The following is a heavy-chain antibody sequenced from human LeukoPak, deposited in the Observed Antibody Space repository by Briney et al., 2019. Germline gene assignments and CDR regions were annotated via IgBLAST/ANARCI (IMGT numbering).Heavy chain of an antibody. Sequence: PGGSLRPSCVASGFTLSSYSMNWVLQAPGKGLEWVSVISSTSSYIRYAEPVKGRFTISRDNAKNSLFLEMKSLRAEDTAVYYCAREAWFDPWGQGTLVTVSS. J-gene: IGHJ5*02. CDR3: AREAWFDP. V-gene: IGHV3-21*06. CDR2: ISSTSSYI. CDR1: GFTLSSYS.